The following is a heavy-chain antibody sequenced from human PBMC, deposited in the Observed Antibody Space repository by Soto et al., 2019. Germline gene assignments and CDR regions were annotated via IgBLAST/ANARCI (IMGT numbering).Heavy chain of an antibody. D-gene: IGHD3-22*01. V-gene: IGHV1-18*01. CDR1: GYTFTSYG. CDR2: ISAYNGNT. Sequence: ASVKVSCKASGYTFTSYGISWVRQAPGQGLEWMGWISAYNGNTNYAQKLQGRVTMTTDTSTSTAYMELRSLRSDDTAVYYCARPTLNYYDSSGPLGYWGQGTLVTVSS. J-gene: IGHJ4*02. CDR3: ARPTLNYYDSSGPLGY.